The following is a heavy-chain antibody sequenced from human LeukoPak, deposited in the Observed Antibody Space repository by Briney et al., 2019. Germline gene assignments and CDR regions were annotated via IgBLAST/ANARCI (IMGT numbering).Heavy chain of an antibody. D-gene: IGHD5-18*01. CDR3: ASHRRSHGAEY. J-gene: IGHJ4*02. CDR1: GGSFEHYF. CDR2: VYYTGST. Sequence: SETQSLTCTVSGGSFEHYFWSWVRQPPGKGLEFLGYVYYTGSTDYSPSLKSRLSISADTAKNQFSLNQRSVTAADTAVYFCASHRRSHGAEYWGQGTLVTVSS. V-gene: IGHV4-59*08.